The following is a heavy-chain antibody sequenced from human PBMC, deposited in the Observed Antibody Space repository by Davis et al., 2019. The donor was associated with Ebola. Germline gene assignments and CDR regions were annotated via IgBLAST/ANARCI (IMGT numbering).Heavy chain of an antibody. CDR3: AKDATLLSTYWYFDL. CDR2: ISGIYGTT. J-gene: IGHJ2*01. D-gene: IGHD1-1*01. CDR1: GFTFITYD. Sequence: GESLKISCAASGFTFITYDMTWVRQAPGKGLEWVSVISGIYGTTHYADSVRGRFTISRDNSKNTLYLQMNSLRAEDTAVYYCAKDATLLSTYWYFDLWGRGTLVTVSS. V-gene: IGHV3-23*01.